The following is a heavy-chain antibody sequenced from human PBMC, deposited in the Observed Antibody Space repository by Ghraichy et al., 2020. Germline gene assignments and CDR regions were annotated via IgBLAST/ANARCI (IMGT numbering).Heavy chain of an antibody. D-gene: IGHD6-19*01. Sequence: ASVKVSCKASGYTFTSYGISWVRQAPGQGLEWMGWISAYNGNTNYAQKLQGRVTMTTDTSTSTAYMELRSLRSDDTAVYYCARDESTGAGQWLISSPHWFDPWGQGTLVTVSS. CDR3: ARDESTGAGQWLISSPHWFDP. V-gene: IGHV1-18*01. CDR1: GYTFTSYG. J-gene: IGHJ5*02. CDR2: ISAYNGNT.